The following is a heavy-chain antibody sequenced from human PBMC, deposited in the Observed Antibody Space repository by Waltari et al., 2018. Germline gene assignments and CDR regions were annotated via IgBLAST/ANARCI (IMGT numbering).Heavy chain of an antibody. CDR1: GGTFSSYA. CDR2: IIPIFGTA. V-gene: IGHV1-69*01. D-gene: IGHD3-22*01. CDR3: ARVENYYDSSGSPRNWFDP. Sequence: QVQLVQSGAEVKKPGSSVKVSCKASGGTFSSYATSWVRQAPGQGLEWMGGIIPIFGTANYAQKFQGRVTITADESTSTAYMELSSLRSEDTAVYYCARVENYYDSSGSPRNWFDPWGQGTLVTVSS. J-gene: IGHJ5*02.